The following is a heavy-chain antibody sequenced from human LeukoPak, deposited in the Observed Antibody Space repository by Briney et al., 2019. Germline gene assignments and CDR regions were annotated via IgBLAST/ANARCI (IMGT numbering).Heavy chain of an antibody. Sequence: GGSLRLSCTASGFTFCDYAMSWIRQTPGKGLEWVGFIRSKAYGETADYAASVKGRFTISRDDSKAIAYLQMNSLKTEDTAVYHCTRDRGAYNLYDYWGQGTLVTVSS. CDR3: TRDRGAYNLYDY. CDR1: GFTFCDYA. J-gene: IGHJ4*02. D-gene: IGHD1-1*01. CDR2: IRSKAYGETA. V-gene: IGHV3-49*03.